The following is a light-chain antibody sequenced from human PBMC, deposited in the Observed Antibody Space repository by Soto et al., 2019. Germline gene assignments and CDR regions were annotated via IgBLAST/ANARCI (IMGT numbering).Light chain of an antibody. CDR2: DVS. J-gene: IGLJ1*01. CDR1: SSDVGGYNY. Sequence: QSVLTQPASVSGSPGQSITISCTGTSSDVGGYNYVSWYQQHPGKAPKLMIYDVSNRPSGVSNRFSGSKSGNTAPLTISGLQAEDEADYYCSSYTSSSTSLYVFGTGTKVTDL. CDR3: SSYTSSSTSLYV. V-gene: IGLV2-14*01.